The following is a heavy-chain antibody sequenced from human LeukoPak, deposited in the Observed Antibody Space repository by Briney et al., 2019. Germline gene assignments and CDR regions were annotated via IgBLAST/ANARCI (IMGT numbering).Heavy chain of an antibody. CDR2: MNPNSGNT. Sequence: ASVKVSCKASGYTFTSYDINWVRQATGQGLEWMGWMNPNSGNTGYSQKFQGRVTITRDTSASTAYMELSSLRSEDTAVYYCARERIAAQNWFDPWGQGTLVTVSS. V-gene: IGHV1-8*01. CDR1: GYTFTSYD. J-gene: IGHJ5*02. CDR3: ARERIAAQNWFDP. D-gene: IGHD6-13*01.